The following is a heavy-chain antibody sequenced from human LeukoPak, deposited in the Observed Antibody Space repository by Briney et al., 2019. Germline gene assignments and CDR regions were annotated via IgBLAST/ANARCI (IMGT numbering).Heavy chain of an antibody. D-gene: IGHD4-17*01. CDR3: ARHDDYVGSDY. CDR1: GGSLSGYY. Sequence: SETLSLTCGVYGGSLSGYYWSWIRQPPGKGLEWIGEINHSGRTNYNPSLKSRVAISVDTSKNQFSLKLTSVTAADTAVYYCARHDDYVGSDYWGQGTLVTVPS. V-gene: IGHV4-34*01. CDR2: INHSGRT. J-gene: IGHJ4*02.